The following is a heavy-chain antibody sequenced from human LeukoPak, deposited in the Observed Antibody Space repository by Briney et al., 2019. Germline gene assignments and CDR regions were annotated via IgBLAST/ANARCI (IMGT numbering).Heavy chain of an antibody. V-gene: IGHV3-33*01. Sequence: GRSLRLSCVVSGFTFSRYGIHWVRHAPGKGLQCVAVIWRATNHRYYSDSVKGRFLISSDKSKNTTYLQMNNLTVEDTALYYCARAPVSVAGRGGGGFFADWGQGTLVTVSS. J-gene: IGHJ4*02. CDR2: IWRATNHR. D-gene: IGHD6-19*01. CDR3: ARAPVSVAGRGGGGFFAD. CDR1: GFTFSRYG.